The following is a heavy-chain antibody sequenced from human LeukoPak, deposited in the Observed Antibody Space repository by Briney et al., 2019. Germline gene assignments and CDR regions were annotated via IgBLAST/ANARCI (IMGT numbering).Heavy chain of an antibody. CDR2: INPNSGGT. CDR1: GYTFTSYY. J-gene: IGHJ3*02. Sequence: GASVKVSCKASGYTFTSYYMHWVRQAPGQGGEWMGWINPNSGGTNYAQKFQGRGTITSDTSISTAYMELSRLRSADTAVYYCARDPNPTMIVVNYAFDIWGQGTMVTVSS. CDR3: ARDPNPTMIVVNYAFDI. V-gene: IGHV1-2*02. D-gene: IGHD3-22*01.